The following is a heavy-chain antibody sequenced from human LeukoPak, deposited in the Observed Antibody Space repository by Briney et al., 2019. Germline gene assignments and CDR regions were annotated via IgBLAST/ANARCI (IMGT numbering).Heavy chain of an antibody. V-gene: IGHV4-34*01. CDR1: GGSFSGYY. CDR3: AGERYDRRFDY. CDR2: INHSGST. Sequence: SETLSLTCAVYGGSFSGYYWSWIRQPPGKGLEWIGEINHSGSTNYNPSLKSRVTISVDTSKNQFSLKLSSVTAADTAVYYCAGERYDRRFDYWGQGTLVTVSS. J-gene: IGHJ4*02. D-gene: IGHD3-9*01.